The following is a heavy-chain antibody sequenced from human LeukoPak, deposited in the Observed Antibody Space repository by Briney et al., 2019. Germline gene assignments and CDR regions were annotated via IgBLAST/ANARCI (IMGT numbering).Heavy chain of an antibody. D-gene: IGHD1-20*01. Sequence: GGSLRLSRAASGFTFSSNAMHWVRQAPGKGLEWVAVISYDGSDKYYPDSVKGRFTISRDNSKNTLYLQMDSLRAEDTAVYYCASSITLDHWFDPWGQGTLVTVSS. CDR2: ISYDGSDK. CDR1: GFTFSSNA. V-gene: IGHV3-30*01. CDR3: ASSITLDHWFDP. J-gene: IGHJ5*02.